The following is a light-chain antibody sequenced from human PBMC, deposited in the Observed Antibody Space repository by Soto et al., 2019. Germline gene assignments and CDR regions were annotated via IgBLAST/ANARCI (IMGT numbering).Light chain of an antibody. CDR1: SSNIGTNA. Sequence: QSALTQPPSASGTPGQRVTISCSGGSSNIGTNAVNWYQQLPGTAPKLLIYNNNQRPSGVPDRFSGSKSGTSASLAISGLQSEDEADSYCAAWDDSLNGYVFGTGTKVTDL. J-gene: IGLJ1*01. CDR3: AAWDDSLNGYV. CDR2: NNN. V-gene: IGLV1-44*01.